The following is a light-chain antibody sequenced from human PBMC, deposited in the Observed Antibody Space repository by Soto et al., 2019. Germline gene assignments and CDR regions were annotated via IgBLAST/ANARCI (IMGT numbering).Light chain of an antibody. V-gene: IGLV2-14*01. CDR2: AVT. J-gene: IGLJ1*01. Sequence: QSVLTQPASVSGSPGQSIAISCTGTRSDVGAYNYVSWYQQHPVKAPKLMISAVTSRPSGVADRVSGSKCGNTASLTISGLLAEDEADYYCSSFTSRFTFVFGTGTKVTVL. CDR1: RSDVGAYNY. CDR3: SSFTSRFTFV.